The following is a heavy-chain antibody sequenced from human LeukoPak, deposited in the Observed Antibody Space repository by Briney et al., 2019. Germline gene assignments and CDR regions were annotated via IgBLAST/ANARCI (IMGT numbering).Heavy chain of an antibody. V-gene: IGHV3-69-1*02. CDR1: GLALRNYH. CDR3: AATGG. J-gene: IGHJ4*02. Sequence: GGSLRLSCVGSGLALRNYHVTWVRQAPGKGLEWVADIHETGDIHYADSVKGRFTISRENAKNSVYLQMNSLRADDTAVYYCAATGGWGQGTLVAVSS. D-gene: IGHD1-26*01. CDR2: IHETGDI.